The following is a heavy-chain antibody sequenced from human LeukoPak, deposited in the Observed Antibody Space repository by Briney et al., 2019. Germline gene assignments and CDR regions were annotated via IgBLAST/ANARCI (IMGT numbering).Heavy chain of an antibody. V-gene: IGHV3-48*03. CDR1: GFTFSSHE. J-gene: IGHJ4*02. D-gene: IGHD5-12*01. Sequence: GGSLRLSCAASGFTFSSHEMNWVRQAPGKGLEWVSYISSSGSTIYYADSVKGRFTISRDNAKNSLYLQMNSLRAEDTAVYYCASPYSGYEPFDYWGQGTLVTVSS. CDR3: ASPYSGYEPFDY. CDR2: ISSSGSTI.